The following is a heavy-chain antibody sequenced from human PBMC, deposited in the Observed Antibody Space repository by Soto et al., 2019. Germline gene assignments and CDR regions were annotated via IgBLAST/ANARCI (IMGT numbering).Heavy chain of an antibody. CDR1: GYTFTGYY. V-gene: IGHV1-2*04. D-gene: IGHD2-2*01. CDR3: ARSGYCSSTSCYVDWFDP. Sequence: QVQLVQSGAEVKKPGASVKVSCKASGYTFTGYYMHWVRQAPGQGLEWMGWINPNSGGTNYAQKFQGWVTMTRDTSISTAYIELSRLRSDDTAVYYCARSGYCSSTSCYVDWFDPWGQGTLVTVSS. J-gene: IGHJ5*02. CDR2: INPNSGGT.